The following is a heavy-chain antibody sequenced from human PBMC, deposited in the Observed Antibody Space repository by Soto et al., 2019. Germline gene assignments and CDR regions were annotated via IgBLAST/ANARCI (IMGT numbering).Heavy chain of an antibody. J-gene: IGHJ5*02. Sequence: QVQLQESGPGLVKPSQTLSLTCTVSGGSISSGGYYWSWIRQHPGKGLEWIGYIYYSGSTYHNPSLQSRVTISVDTSKNQFALKLSSVTAADTAVYYCAREEGGGYDHRWFDPWGQGTLVTVSS. V-gene: IGHV4-31*03. CDR3: AREEGGGYDHRWFDP. CDR1: GGSISSGGYY. CDR2: IYYSGST. D-gene: IGHD5-12*01.